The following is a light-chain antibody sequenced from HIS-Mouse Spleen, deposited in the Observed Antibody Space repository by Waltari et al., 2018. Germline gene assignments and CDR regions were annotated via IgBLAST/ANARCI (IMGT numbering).Light chain of an antibody. Sequence: SYELTQPPSVSVSPGQTARITCSGDALPKKEGYWYQQKSGQAPVMVIYEDSKQPSGMPDRLSGSSEATMATFTISGAQVADEADYYYYSTDSSGNHRVFGGGTKLTVL. CDR1: ALPKKE. CDR2: EDS. V-gene: IGLV3-10*01. J-gene: IGLJ2*01. CDR3: YSTDSSGNHRV.